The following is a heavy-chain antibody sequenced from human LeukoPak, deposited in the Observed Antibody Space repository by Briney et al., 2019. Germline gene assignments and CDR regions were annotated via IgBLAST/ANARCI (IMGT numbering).Heavy chain of an antibody. V-gene: IGHV6-1*01. D-gene: IGHD7-27*01. CDR3: ARDSGNWGAYYYYYGMGV. CDR2: TYYRSKWYN. J-gene: IGHJ6*02. Sequence: SQTLSLTCAISGDSVSSNSAGWNWIRQSPSRGLKWLGRTYYRSKWYNDYAVSVKSRITINPDTSKNQFSLQLNSVTPEDTAVYYCARDSGNWGAYYYYYGMGVWGQGTTVTASS. CDR1: GDSVSSNSAG.